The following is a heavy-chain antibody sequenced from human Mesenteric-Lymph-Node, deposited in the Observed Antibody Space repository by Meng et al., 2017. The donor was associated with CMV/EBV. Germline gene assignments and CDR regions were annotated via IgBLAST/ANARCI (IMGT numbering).Heavy chain of an antibody. V-gene: IGHV3-23*03. J-gene: IGHJ6*02. D-gene: IGHD3-16*01. Sequence: ETLSLTCTVSGGPISSYYWTWIRQPPGKGLEWVSVIYSGGSSTYYADSVKGRFTISRDNSKNTLYLQMNSLRAEDTAVYYCATFGGVTQRYYYGMDVWGQGTTVTVSS. CDR3: ATFGGVTQRYYYGMDV. CDR2: IYSGGSST. CDR1: GGPISSYY.